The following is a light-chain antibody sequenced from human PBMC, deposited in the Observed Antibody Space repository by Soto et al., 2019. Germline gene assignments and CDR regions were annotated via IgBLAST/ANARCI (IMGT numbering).Light chain of an antibody. V-gene: IGKV3-20*01. CDR3: QQYGISSWT. CDR1: HSVSSSS. CDR2: GAS. Sequence: EVVLTQSPGTLSLSPGERATLSCRASHSVSSSSIAWYQHKPGQAPRVLIYGASSRATGIPDRFSGSGSVTDFTLTINRLEPEDFAVYYCQQYGISSWTFGQGTKVELK. J-gene: IGKJ1*01.